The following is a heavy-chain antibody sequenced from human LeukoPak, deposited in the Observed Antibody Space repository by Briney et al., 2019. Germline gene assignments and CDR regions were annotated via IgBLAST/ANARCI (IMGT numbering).Heavy chain of an antibody. Sequence: GGSLRLSCAASGFTFSSYGMHWVRQAPGKGLEWVAVIWYDGSNKYYADSVKGRFTISRDNSKNTLYLQMNSLRAEDTAVYYCATPFEYSSSSTTPRGDYWGQGTLVTVSS. J-gene: IGHJ4*02. CDR3: ATPFEYSSSSTTPRGDY. V-gene: IGHV3-33*01. CDR2: IWYDGSNK. D-gene: IGHD6-6*01. CDR1: GFTFSSYG.